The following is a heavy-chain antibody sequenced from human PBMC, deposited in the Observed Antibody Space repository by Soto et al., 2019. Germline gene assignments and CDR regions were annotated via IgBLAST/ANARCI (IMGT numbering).Heavy chain of an antibody. CDR1: GFTFTNAW. D-gene: IGHD2-2*01. J-gene: IGHJ5*02. CDR2: IRSKTDGGTA. V-gene: IGHV3-15*01. CDR3: TTMGYCSGTSCYSVLDP. Sequence: EVQLVESGGGLVKRGGSLRLSCAASGFTFTNAWMTWVRQAPGKGLEWVGRIRSKTDGGTADFAAPVKGRFTISRDDSKNTLYLEMSSLKTEDTAVYHCTTMGYCSGTSCYSVLDPWGQGTLVTVSS.